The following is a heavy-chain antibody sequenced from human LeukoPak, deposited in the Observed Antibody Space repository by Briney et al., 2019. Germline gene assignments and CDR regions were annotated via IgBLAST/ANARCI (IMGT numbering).Heavy chain of an antibody. CDR1: GGSISPYY. V-gene: IGHV4-59*08. D-gene: IGHD6-19*01. CDR2: IYYTGST. Sequence: SETLSLTCTVSGGSISPYYWSWIRQPPGKGLEWIGYIYYTGSTNYNPSLKSRVTISVDTSKNQFSLKLSYVTAAETAGYYCARGVIVVPGTGGAFDYWGQGTLVTVSS. J-gene: IGHJ4*02. CDR3: ARGVIVVPGTGGAFDY.